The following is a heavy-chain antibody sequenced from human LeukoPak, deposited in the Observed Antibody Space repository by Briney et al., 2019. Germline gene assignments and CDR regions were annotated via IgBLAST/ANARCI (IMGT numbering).Heavy chain of an antibody. CDR3: ARADDFGDYDC. CDR2: IYPGGTT. D-gene: IGHD4-17*01. J-gene: IGHJ4*02. CDR1: GFTVSSKY. V-gene: IGHV3-53*01. Sequence: PGGSLRLSCAASGFTVSSKYMSWVRQAPGKGLEWVSIIYPGGTTYYADSVKGRFTISRDNSKNTVYLQMNSLKADDAVVYYCARADDFGDYDCWGQGTLVTVSS.